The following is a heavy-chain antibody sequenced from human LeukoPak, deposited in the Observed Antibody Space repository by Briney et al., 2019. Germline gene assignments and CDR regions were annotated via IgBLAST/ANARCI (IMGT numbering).Heavy chain of an antibody. J-gene: IGHJ4*02. CDR2: IYHSGST. V-gene: IGHV4-30-2*01. D-gene: IGHD1-1*01. Sequence: SQTLSLTCTVSGGSISSGGYYWSWIRQPPGKGLEWIGYIYHSGSTYYNPSLKSRVTISVDRSKNQFSLKLSSVTAADTAVYYCARGKLSHYYFDYWGQGTLVTVSS. CDR1: GGSISSGGYY. CDR3: ARGKLSHYYFDY.